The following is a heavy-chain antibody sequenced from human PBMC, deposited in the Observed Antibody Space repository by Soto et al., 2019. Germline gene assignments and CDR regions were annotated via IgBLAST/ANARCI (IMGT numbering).Heavy chain of an antibody. J-gene: IGHJ6*03. V-gene: IGHV4-34*01. Sequence: PSETLSLTCAVYGGSFSGYYWSWIRQPPGKGLEWIGEINHSGSANYNPSLKSRVTISVDTSKNQFSLKLSSVTAADTAVYYCARGGARYCSSTSCSRAWGYYYYMDVWGKGTTVTVSS. CDR3: ARGGARYCSSTSCSRAWGYYYYMDV. CDR1: GGSFSGYY. D-gene: IGHD2-2*01. CDR2: INHSGSA.